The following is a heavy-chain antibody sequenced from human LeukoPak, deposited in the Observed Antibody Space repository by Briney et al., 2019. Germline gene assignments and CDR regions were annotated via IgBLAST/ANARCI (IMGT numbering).Heavy chain of an antibody. Sequence: PSETLSLTCAVYGGSFSGYYWSWIRQPPGKGLEWIGEINHSGSTNYNPSLKSRVTTSVDTSKNQFSLKLSSVTAADTAVYYCARATYYYGSGSYQFDYWRQGTLVTVSS. D-gene: IGHD3-10*01. CDR2: INHSGST. CDR1: GGSFSGYY. CDR3: ARATYYYGSGSYQFDY. J-gene: IGHJ4*02. V-gene: IGHV4-34*01.